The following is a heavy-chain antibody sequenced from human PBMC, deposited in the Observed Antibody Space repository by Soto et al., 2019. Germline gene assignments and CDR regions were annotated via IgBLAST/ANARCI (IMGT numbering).Heavy chain of an antibody. CDR3: AVCSGWQGEYYFDY. CDR1: GFTFSSYA. D-gene: IGHD6-19*01. V-gene: IGHV3-30-3*01. J-gene: IGHJ4*02. CDR2: ISYDGSNK. Sequence: QVQLVESGGGVVQPGRSLRLSCAASGFTFSSYAMHWVRQAPGKGLEWVAVISYDGSNKYYAVSVKGRFTISRDNSKNTLYRQMNSLRAEDTAVYYCAVCSGWQGEYYFDYWGQGTLVTVSS.